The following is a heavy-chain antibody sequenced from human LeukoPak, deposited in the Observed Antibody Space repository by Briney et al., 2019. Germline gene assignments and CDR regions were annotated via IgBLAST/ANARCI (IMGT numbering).Heavy chain of an antibody. D-gene: IGHD6-19*01. Sequence: TGGSLRLSCAASGFTFSSYAMTWVRQAPGKGLEWVSGISGSGGSTYYADSVKGRFTISRDNSKNTLYLQMNSLRAEDTAVYYCAKSGSGWYSDYWGQGTLVTVSS. J-gene: IGHJ4*02. CDR3: AKSGSGWYSDY. CDR2: ISGSGGST. V-gene: IGHV3-23*01. CDR1: GFTFSSYA.